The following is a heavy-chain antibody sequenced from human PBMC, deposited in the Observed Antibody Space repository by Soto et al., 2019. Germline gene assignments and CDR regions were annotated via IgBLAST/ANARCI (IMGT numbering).Heavy chain of an antibody. CDR2: IHYSGGATYSP. CDR1: GASIITDGYY. V-gene: IGHV4-31*03. Sequence: SETLSLTCTVSGASIITDGYYWTWIRQHPGKGLEWLGYIHYSGGATYSPSYNPSLQSRIAISVDISKSLFSLKLTSVTAADTAVYYCARVPTYYRASIGHQTFHPPGQATLVTVSS. J-gene: IGHJ5*02. CDR3: ARVPTYYRASIGHQTFHP. D-gene: IGHD3-10*01.